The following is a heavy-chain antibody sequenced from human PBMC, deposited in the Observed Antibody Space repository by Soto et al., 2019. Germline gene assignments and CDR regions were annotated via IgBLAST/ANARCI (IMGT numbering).Heavy chain of an antibody. D-gene: IGHD3-16*01. Sequence: EVQLVESGGGLVQPGGSLRLSCAASGFTFRSYSMNWVRQAPGKGLEWVSYISSSSSTIYYADSVKGRFTISRDNAKNSLYLQMNSLRAEDTAVYYCARALDLGESTCGGQGTLVTVSS. V-gene: IGHV3-48*01. CDR2: ISSSSSTI. J-gene: IGHJ4*02. CDR1: GFTFRSYS. CDR3: ARALDLGESTC.